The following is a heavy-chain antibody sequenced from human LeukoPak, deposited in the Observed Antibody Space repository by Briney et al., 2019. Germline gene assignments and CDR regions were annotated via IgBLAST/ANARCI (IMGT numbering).Heavy chain of an antibody. J-gene: IGHJ3*02. Sequence: ASVKVSCKVSGYTLTELSMHWVRQAPGKGLEWMGGFDPEDGETIYAQKFQGRVTMTEDTSTDTAYMEPSSLRSEDTAVYYCATVLAAAGTLNAFDIWGQGTMVTVSS. D-gene: IGHD6-13*01. V-gene: IGHV1-24*01. CDR2: FDPEDGET. CDR3: ATVLAAAGTLNAFDI. CDR1: GYTLTELS.